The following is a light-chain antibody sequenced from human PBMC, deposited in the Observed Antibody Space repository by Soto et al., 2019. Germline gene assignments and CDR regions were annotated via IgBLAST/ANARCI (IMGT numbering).Light chain of an antibody. V-gene: IGKV1-12*01. CDR1: QGISYW. CDR2: SAS. Sequence: DIQMTQSPSSVSASVGDRVTITCRASQGISYWLAWYQQKPGKVPKLLIYSASSLQSGVPSRFSGSGSGTDLTLTISSLQPEDFATYYCQQANSFPLTFGGGTKVEIK. J-gene: IGKJ4*01. CDR3: QQANSFPLT.